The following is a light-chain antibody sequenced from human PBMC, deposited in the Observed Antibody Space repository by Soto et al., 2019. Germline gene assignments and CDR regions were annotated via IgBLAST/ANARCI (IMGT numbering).Light chain of an antibody. V-gene: IGKV2-28*01. CDR3: MQALHSPRT. J-gene: IGKJ2*02. CDR1: PPLLNSNGFNY. Sequence: DVVMTQSPLSLPVPPGEPASISCRSSPPLLNSNGFNYLDWYFQRPRQSSQLLIVLGSTRASGVPDRFSGSGSGTDFTLKISRVEAEDVGVYYCMQALHSPRTFGQGTKLEIK. CDR2: LGS.